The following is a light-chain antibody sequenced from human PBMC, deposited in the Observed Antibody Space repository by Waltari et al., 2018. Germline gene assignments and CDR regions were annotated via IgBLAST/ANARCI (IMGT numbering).Light chain of an antibody. CDR1: SSDVGGYNY. CDR3: SSYTSSSTLV. CDR2: DVG. V-gene: IGLV2-14*03. J-gene: IGLJ3*02. Sequence: QSALTQPDSVSGSPGQSITISCTGTSSDVGGYNYVSWYQQHPGKAPKLMIYDVGNRPSGVSNRFSGSKSGNTASLTISGLQAEDEADYYCSSYTSSSTLVFGGGTKLTVL.